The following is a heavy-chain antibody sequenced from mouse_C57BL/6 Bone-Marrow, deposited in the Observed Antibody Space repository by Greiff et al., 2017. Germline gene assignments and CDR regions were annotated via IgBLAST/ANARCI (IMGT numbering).Heavy chain of an antibody. J-gene: IGHJ4*01. V-gene: IGHV1-54*01. D-gene: IGHD2-5*01. CDR2: INPGSGGT. CDR1: GYAFTNYL. Sequence: VQLQQSGAELVRPGTSVKVSCKASGYAFTNYLIEWVKQRPGQGLEWIGLINPGSGGTNYNEKFKGKATLTADKSSSTAYMQLSSLTSEDSAVYFCARKGAYYSNLYYAMDYWGQGTSVTVSS. CDR3: ARKGAYYSNLYYAMDY.